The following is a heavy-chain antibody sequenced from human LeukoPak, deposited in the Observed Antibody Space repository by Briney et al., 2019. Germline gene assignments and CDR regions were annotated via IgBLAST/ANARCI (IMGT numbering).Heavy chain of an antibody. CDR2: ISYDGSNK. D-gene: IGHD3-10*01. CDR1: GFTFSSYA. V-gene: IGHV3-30*01. CDR3: ARDPLLWFGSYYFDY. Sequence: PGRSLRLSCAASGFTFSSYAMHWVRQAPGKGLEWVSVISYDGSNKYYADSVKGRFTISRDNSKNTLYLQMNSLRAEDTAVYYCARDPLLWFGSYYFDYWGQGPLVTVSS. J-gene: IGHJ4*02.